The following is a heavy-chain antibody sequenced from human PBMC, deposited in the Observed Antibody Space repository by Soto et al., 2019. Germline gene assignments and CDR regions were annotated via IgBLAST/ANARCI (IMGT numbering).Heavy chain of an antibody. D-gene: IGHD1-26*01. CDR2: TNQDGSEK. CDR1: EGTVIRDW. V-gene: IGHV3-7*04. J-gene: IGHJ4*02. Sequence: EVHLVESGGGLVQTGGSLRLSCAIFEGTVIRDWMNWVRQAPGKGLEWVAHTNQDGSEKYYVYSVKGRFTISRDNDKTSLYLQLNSLRAEDTAMYYCSGGVGDAFWGQGTLVTVSS. CDR3: SGGVGDAF.